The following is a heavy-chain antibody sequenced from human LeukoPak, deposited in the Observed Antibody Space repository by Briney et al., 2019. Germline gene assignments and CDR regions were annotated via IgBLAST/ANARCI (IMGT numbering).Heavy chain of an antibody. D-gene: IGHD3-22*01. CDR3: ARRAGDYSHPYDY. CDR1: GLSVSSNF. CDR2: IYSGGNT. Sequence: PGRTLRLSCTPSGLSVSSNFMSWGREAPGPGLGGGSVIYSGGNTYYPDTVKGRLAISRDNSKDPFHLQMNSLRAEDTAVYYCARRAGDYSHPYDYWGQGTLVTVSS. V-gene: IGHV3-53*01. J-gene: IGHJ4*02.